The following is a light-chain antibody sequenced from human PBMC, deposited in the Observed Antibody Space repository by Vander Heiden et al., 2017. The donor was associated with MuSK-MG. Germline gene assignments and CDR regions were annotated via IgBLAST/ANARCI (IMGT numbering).Light chain of an antibody. Sequence: EIVLTQSPGTLSLSPGESVTLSCRASESVISSYLAWYQRKPGQAPRLLIYGAANRATGIANRFSGRGSGTDFSLTISRLEPDDFAMYYCQQYGGTSFTFGQGTRLEIK. J-gene: IGKJ5*01. CDR2: GAA. CDR1: ESVISSY. CDR3: QQYGGTSFT. V-gene: IGKV3-20*01.